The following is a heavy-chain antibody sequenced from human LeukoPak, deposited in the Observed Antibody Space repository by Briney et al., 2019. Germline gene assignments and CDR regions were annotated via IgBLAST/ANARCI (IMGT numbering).Heavy chain of an antibody. CDR2: ISGSGGST. V-gene: IGHV3-23*01. J-gene: IGHJ4*02. CDR1: GFTFSSYA. CDR3: AKALRYFDWLSDY. D-gene: IGHD3-9*01. Sequence: GGSLRLSCAASGFTFSSYAMSWVRQAPGKGLEWVSAISGSGGSTYSADSVKGRFTISRDNSKNTLYLQMNSLRAEDTAVYYCAKALRYFDWLSDYWGQGTLVTVSS.